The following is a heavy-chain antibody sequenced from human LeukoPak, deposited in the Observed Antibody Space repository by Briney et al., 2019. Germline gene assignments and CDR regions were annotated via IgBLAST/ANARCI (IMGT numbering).Heavy chain of an antibody. CDR1: GFTFGSYA. J-gene: IGHJ4*02. V-gene: IGHV3-23*01. Sequence: GGSLRLSCTASGFTFGSYAMSWVRQAPGKGLEGVSSISGGSEDTYYADSVKGRFTISRDNSKSTLNLQLNSLRAEDTAVYYCASRWELADWGQGTLVTVSS. CDR2: ISGGSEDT. D-gene: IGHD1-26*01. CDR3: ASRWELAD.